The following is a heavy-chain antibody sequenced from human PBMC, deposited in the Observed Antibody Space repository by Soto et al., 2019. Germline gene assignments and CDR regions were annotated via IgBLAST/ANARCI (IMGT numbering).Heavy chain of an antibody. V-gene: IGHV4-59*01. CDR3: ARETYGDYVGYFDP. CDR2: IYYSGGT. J-gene: IGHJ5*02. Sequence: SETLSLTCTVTGGSLSGYYWMWIRQPPGKGLEWMGYIYYSGGTHYNPSLQSRVTMSVDTSKNQVSLKLSSVTAADTAVYYCARETYGDYVGYFDPWGQGIQVTVSS. D-gene: IGHD4-17*01. CDR1: GGSLSGYY.